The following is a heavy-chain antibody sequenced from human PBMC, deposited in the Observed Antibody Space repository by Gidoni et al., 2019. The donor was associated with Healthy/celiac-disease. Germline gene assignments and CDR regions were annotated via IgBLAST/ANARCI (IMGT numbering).Heavy chain of an antibody. J-gene: IGHJ6*02. V-gene: IGHV2-5*02. CDR2: IYWDDDK. D-gene: IGHD6-13*01. Sequence: QITLKESGPTLVKPTQTLTLTCTFSGFSLSTSGVGVGGIRQPPGKALELLALIYWDDDKRYRPSLKSRLTITKDTSKNQVVLTMTNMDPVDTATYYCAHITGVAAAGHLYYYYGMDVWGQGTTVTVSS. CDR3: AHITGVAAAGHLYYYYGMDV. CDR1: GFSLSTSGVG.